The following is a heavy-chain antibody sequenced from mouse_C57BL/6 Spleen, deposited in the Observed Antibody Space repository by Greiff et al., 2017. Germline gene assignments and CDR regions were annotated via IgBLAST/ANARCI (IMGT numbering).Heavy chain of an antibody. D-gene: IGHD4-1*01. V-gene: IGHV1-61*01. Sequence: VQLQQPGAELVRPGSSVKLSCKASGYTFTSYWMDWVKQRPGQGLEWIGNIYPSDSETHYNQKFKGKATLTVDKSSSTAYMQLSSLTSEDSAVYYCARVGLGRGYFDYWGQGTTLTVSS. CDR3: ARVGLGRGYFDY. CDR1: GYTFTSYW. J-gene: IGHJ2*01. CDR2: IYPSDSET.